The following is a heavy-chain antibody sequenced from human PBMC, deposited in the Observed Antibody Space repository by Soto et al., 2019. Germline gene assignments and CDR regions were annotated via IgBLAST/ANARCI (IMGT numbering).Heavy chain of an antibody. CDR2: IYWADDK. CDR1: GFSLTTSGVG. V-gene: IGHV2-5*02. J-gene: IGHJ4*02. CDR3: AHRVLRTVFGLVTTTAIYFDF. Sequence: QITLNESGPTVVRPTETLTLTCRVSGFSLTTSGVGVGWIRQSPGKAPEWLALIYWADDKRYSASLKSRLTINKDTSKNQVVLTVSDLDPTDTATYYCAHRVLRTVFGLVTTTAIYFDFWGQGTPVAVSS. D-gene: IGHD3-3*01.